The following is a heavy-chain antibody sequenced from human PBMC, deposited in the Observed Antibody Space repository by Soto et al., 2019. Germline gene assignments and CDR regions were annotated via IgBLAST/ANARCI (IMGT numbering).Heavy chain of an antibody. V-gene: IGHV4-31*03. CDR3: ARGFRFLGLVLYD. Sequence: SETLSLTCTVSGGSISSGGYYWSWIRQHPGKGLEWIGYIYYSGSTYYNPSLKSRVTISVDTSKNQFSLKLSSVTAADTAVYYGARGFRFLGLVLYDWGQGTLVTVAS. D-gene: IGHD6-19*01. CDR2: IYYSGST. J-gene: IGHJ4*02. CDR1: GGSISSGGYY.